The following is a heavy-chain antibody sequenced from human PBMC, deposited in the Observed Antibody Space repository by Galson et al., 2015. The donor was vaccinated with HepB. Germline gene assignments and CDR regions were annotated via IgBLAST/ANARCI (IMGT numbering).Heavy chain of an antibody. V-gene: IGHV3-53*01. J-gene: IGHJ6*02. CDR2: IYSGGST. CDR1: GFTVSSNY. CDR3: ARVVIEGSGMDV. Sequence: SLRLSCAASGFTVSSNYMSWVRQAPGKGLEWVSVIYSGGSTYYADSVKGRFTISRDNSKNTLYLQMNSLRAEDTAVYYCARVVIEGSGMDVWGQGTTVTVSS.